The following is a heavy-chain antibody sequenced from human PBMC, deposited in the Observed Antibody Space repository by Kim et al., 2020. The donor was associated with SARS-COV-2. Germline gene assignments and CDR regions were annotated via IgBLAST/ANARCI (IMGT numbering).Heavy chain of an antibody. D-gene: IGHD1-26*01. CDR3: ARGPSGTNGHYAFDI. J-gene: IGHJ3*02. Sequence: ASVKVSCKASGYTFTSCTMHWVRQAPGQRLEWMGWINAASGNTKYSQSFLGRVTLTRDTSASTAYMELSSLKSEDTAVYYCARGPSGTNGHYAFDIWGQGTMVTVSS. CDR1: GYTFTSCT. V-gene: IGHV1-3*01. CDR2: INAASGNT.